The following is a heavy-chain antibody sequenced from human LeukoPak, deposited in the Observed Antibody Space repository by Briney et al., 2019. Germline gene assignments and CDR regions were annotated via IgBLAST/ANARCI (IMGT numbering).Heavy chain of an antibody. CDR1: GGSISSSSYY. D-gene: IGHD6-25*01. CDR3: ARSGGIAAGWEVDY. CDR2: IYYSGST. Sequence: SETLSLTCTVSGGSISSSSYYWGWIRQPPGKGLEWIGSIYYSGSTYYNPSLKSRVTISVDTSKNQFSLKLSSVTAADTAVYYCARSGGIAAGWEVDYWGQGTLVTVSS. J-gene: IGHJ4*02. V-gene: IGHV4-39*01.